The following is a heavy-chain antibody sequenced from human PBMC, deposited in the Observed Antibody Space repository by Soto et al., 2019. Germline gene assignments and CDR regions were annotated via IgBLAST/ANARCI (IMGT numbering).Heavy chain of an antibody. D-gene: IGHD5-18*01. CDR3: AKDRDTAMVLDGMDV. Sequence: QVQLVESGGGVVQPGRSLRLSCAASGFTFSSYGMHWVRQAPGKGLEWVAVISYDGSNKYYADSVKGRFTISRDNSKNTLYLQMNSLRAEDTAVYYCAKDRDTAMVLDGMDVWGQGTTVTVSS. CDR1: GFTFSSYG. J-gene: IGHJ6*02. V-gene: IGHV3-30*18. CDR2: ISYDGSNK.